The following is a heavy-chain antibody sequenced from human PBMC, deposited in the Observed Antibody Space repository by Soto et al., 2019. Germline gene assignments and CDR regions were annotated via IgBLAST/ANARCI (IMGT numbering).Heavy chain of an antibody. V-gene: IGHV1-18*01. J-gene: IGHJ6*02. Sequence: GASVKVSCKASGYTFTSYGISWVRQAPGQGLEWMGWINAGNGNTKYSQKFQGRVTITADKSTSTAYMELSSLRSEDTAVYYCARALGHSGYDNYYYYGMDVWGQGTTVTVSS. CDR1: GYTFTSYG. CDR3: ARALGHSGYDNYYYYGMDV. D-gene: IGHD5-12*01. CDR2: INAGNGNT.